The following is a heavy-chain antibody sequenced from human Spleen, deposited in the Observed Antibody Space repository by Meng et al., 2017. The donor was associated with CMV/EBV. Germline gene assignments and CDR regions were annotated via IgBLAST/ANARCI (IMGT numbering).Heavy chain of an antibody. CDR3: ARGDSSTTWLVFDY. CDR2: ILGTGAT. V-gene: IGHV3-23*01. J-gene: IGHJ4*02. Sequence: GESLKISCAASGFTFGSYWMSWVRQAPGKGLEWVSTILGTGATYYADYVKGRFTISRDDSRNTLFLQMNSLRDEDTAVFYCARGDSSTTWLVFDYWGLGTLVTVSS. D-gene: IGHD6-13*01. CDR1: GFTFGSYW.